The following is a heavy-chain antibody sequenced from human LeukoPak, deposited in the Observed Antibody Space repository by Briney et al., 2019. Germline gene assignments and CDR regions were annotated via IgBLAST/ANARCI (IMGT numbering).Heavy chain of an antibody. CDR1: GFTFSSYA. V-gene: IGHV3-30-3*01. CDR2: ISYDGSNK. CDR3: ARVGVPYYYYGMDV. Sequence: RSLRLSCAASGFTFSSYAMHWVRQAPGKGLEWVAVISYDGSNKYYADSVKGRFTISRDNSKNTLYLQMNSLRAEDTAVYYCARVGVPYYYYGMDVWGQGTTVTVSS. J-gene: IGHJ6*02.